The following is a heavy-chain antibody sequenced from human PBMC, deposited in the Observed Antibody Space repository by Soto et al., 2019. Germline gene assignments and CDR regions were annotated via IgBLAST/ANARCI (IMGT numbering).Heavy chain of an antibody. CDR1: GGSISSGGYY. V-gene: IGHV4-31*03. Sequence: SETLSLTCTVSGGSISSGGYYWSWIRQHPGKGLEWIGYIYYSGSTYYNPSLKSRVTISVDTSKNQFSLKLSSVTAADTAVYYCARDSPRAVAGEKAWYYFDYWGQGTLVTVSS. CDR2: IYYSGST. D-gene: IGHD6-19*01. CDR3: ARDSPRAVAGEKAWYYFDY. J-gene: IGHJ4*02.